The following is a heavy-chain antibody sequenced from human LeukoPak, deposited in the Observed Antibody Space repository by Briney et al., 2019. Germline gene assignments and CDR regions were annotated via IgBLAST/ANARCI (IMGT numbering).Heavy chain of an antibody. J-gene: IGHJ4*02. CDR1: GYTFTGYY. D-gene: IGHD5-12*01. CDR3: ARSNSDYDYHPHY. CDR2: INPNSGGT. V-gene: IGHV1-2*02. Sequence: GASVKVSCKASGYTFTGYYMHWVRQAPGQGLEWMGWINPNSGGTNYVQKFQGRVTMTRDTAISTAYMELSRLRSDDTAVYYCARSNSDYDYHPHYWGQGTLVTVSS.